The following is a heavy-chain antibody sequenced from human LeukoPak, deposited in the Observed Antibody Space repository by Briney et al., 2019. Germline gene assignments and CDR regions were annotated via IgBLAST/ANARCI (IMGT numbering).Heavy chain of an antibody. V-gene: IGHV3-23*01. CDR2: ISSSGGTT. D-gene: IGHD6-19*01. J-gene: IGHJ4*02. CDR3: AKAGIAVPATPEY. Sequence: PGGSLRLFCAASGFTFSSYAMNWVRHAPGKGLEWVSVISSSGGTTYYSDSLKGRFIISRDNSKNTLYLQMNSLRAEDTAVYYCAKAGIAVPATPEYCGQGTQVTVSS. CDR1: GFTFSSYA.